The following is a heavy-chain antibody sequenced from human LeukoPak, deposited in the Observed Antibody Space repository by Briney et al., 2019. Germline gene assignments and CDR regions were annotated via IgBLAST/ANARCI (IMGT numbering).Heavy chain of an antibody. J-gene: IGHJ4*02. CDR3: ARQRLGYSYGYDY. CDR2: T. D-gene: IGHD5-18*01. Sequence: TNCAQKFQGRVTITADESTSTAYMELSSLRFEDTAVYYCARQRLGYSYGYDYWGQGTLVAVSS. V-gene: IGHV1-69*01.